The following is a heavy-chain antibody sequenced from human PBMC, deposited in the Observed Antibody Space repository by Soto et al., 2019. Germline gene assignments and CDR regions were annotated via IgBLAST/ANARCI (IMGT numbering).Heavy chain of an antibody. CDR3: ARGYCSGGSCYSPSGYMDV. CDR2: IIPILGIA. Sequence: QVQLVQSGAEVKKPGSSVKVSCKASGGTFSSYTISWVRQAPGQGLEWMGRIIPILGIANYAQKFQGRVTITADKSTSTAYMELSSLRSEDTALYYCARGYCSGGSCYSPSGYMDVWGKGTTVTLSS. CDR1: GGTFSSYT. D-gene: IGHD2-15*01. V-gene: IGHV1-69*02. J-gene: IGHJ6*03.